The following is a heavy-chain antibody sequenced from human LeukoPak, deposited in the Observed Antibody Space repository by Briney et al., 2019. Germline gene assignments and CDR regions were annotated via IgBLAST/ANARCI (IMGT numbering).Heavy chain of an antibody. D-gene: IGHD2-2*01. CDR3: AKVRSSSCYAAVDS. J-gene: IGHJ4*02. V-gene: IGHV3-23*01. Sequence: GGSLRLSCAASGFTFSSYAMSWVRQAPGKGLEWVSSFCGGGGNTYYADPVKGRFTISRDNSKNTLYLQMNSLRAEDTAVYYCAKVRSSSCYAAVDSWGQGTLVTVSS. CDR2: FCGGGGNT. CDR1: GFTFSSYA.